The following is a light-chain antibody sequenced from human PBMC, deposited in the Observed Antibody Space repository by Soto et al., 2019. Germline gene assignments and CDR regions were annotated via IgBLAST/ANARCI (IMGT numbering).Light chain of an antibody. V-gene: IGKV1-12*01. Sequence: DIQMTESPSTRAASVGDGFIMIGGVCQGISRYLAWYQQKPGKAPNLLIYGASSLQSGVPSRFSGSSSGTDFTLTISCLQPEDFASYYCQQGNSFPLTFGGGTQVAIK. CDR3: QQGNSFPLT. J-gene: IGKJ4*01. CDR1: QGISRY. CDR2: GAS.